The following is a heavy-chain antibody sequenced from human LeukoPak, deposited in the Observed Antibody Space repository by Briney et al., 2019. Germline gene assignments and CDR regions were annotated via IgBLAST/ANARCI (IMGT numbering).Heavy chain of an antibody. V-gene: IGHV3-48*04. CDR1: GFTFSSYS. J-gene: IGHJ4*02. D-gene: IGHD3-10*01. CDR2: GNNGDNLK. CDR3: ARGLYGSGTYVFDY. Sequence: GGSLRLSCAASGFTFSSYSTNWVRQAPGKELEWVSYGNNGDNLKYYADSVKGRFTISRDNAKTSLYLQMNSLRAEDTAVYYCARGLYGSGTYVFDYWGQGTLVTVSS.